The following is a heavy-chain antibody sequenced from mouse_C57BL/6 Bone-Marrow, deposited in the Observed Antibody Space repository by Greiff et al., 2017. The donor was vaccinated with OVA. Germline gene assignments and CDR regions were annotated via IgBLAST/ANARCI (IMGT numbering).Heavy chain of an antibody. CDR3: AGESLDGSKGY. D-gene: IGHD1-1*01. CDR2: ISAGGSYT. CDR1: GFTFSSYA. V-gene: IGHV5-4*01. J-gene: IGHJ2*01. Sequence: EVQLVESGGGLVKPGGSLKLSCAASGFTFSSYAMSWVRQTPEKRLEWVATISAGGSYTSYPDNVKGRSTLPRDNAKNTLYLQMSHLKSEDTAMYYCAGESLDGSKGYWGQGTTLTVSS.